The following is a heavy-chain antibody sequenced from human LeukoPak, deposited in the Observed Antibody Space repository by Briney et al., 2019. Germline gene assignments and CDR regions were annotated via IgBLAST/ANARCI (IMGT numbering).Heavy chain of an antibody. D-gene: IGHD6-19*01. Sequence: GGSLILSCAASGFTFSSYGMHWVRQTPGKGLEWVALISFDGSIEYYADSVKGRFTISRDNSKNTLFLQMNSLRPEDTAVYYCAKDSDIAVAGSDDALDVWGQGTMVTVSS. CDR2: ISFDGSIE. CDR1: GFTFSSYG. J-gene: IGHJ3*01. CDR3: AKDSDIAVAGSDDALDV. V-gene: IGHV3-30*18.